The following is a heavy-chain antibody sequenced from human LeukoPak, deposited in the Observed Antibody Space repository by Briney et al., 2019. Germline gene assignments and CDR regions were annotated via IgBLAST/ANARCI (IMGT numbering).Heavy chain of an antibody. CDR1: GFTFSNPW. Sequence: GGSLRLSCAASGFTFSNPWMNWVRQAPGKGLEWVGRIKSKTDGGTTDYAAPEKGRFTISRDDSKSTLYLQMNSLKTEDTAIYYCTPPPREVGYWGQGTQVTVSS. V-gene: IGHV3-15*07. J-gene: IGHJ4*02. CDR3: TPPPREVGY. CDR2: IKSKTDGGTT.